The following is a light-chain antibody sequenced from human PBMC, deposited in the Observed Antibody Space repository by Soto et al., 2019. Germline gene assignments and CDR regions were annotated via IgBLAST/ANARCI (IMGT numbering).Light chain of an antibody. J-gene: IGLJ2*01. Sequence: QSALTQPPSVSGAPGQRVTISCTGSNSNIGANYDVYWYQQLPGTAPKLLISDNSDRPSEVPDRFSGSKSGTSASLAITGLQAEDEADYYCQYYDSSLGVVVFGGGTKLTVL. V-gene: IGLV1-40*01. CDR1: NSNIGANYD. CDR2: DNS. CDR3: QYYDSSLGVVV.